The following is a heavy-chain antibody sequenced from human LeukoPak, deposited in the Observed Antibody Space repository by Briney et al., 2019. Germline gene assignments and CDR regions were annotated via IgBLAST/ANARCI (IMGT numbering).Heavy chain of an antibody. V-gene: IGHV3-33*06. D-gene: IGHD1-26*01. CDR1: GFTFSSYG. CDR3: AKPTRGSGSFLIDF. Sequence: PGGSLRLSCAASGFTFSSYGMHWARQAPGKGLEWAAVIWNDGSDKYYADSVKGRFTISRDNSKNTLYLQMNSLRAEDTAVYYCAKPTRGSGSFLIDFWGQGTLVTVSS. J-gene: IGHJ4*02. CDR2: IWNDGSDK.